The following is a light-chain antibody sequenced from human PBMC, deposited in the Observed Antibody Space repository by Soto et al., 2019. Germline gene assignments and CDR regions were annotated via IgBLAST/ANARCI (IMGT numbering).Light chain of an antibody. Sequence: EIVLTQSPATLSLSPGERATLSCRASHSISNYLAWYQHKPGQAPRLLIDDASSRATGIPARFSGSGSGTDFTLTISSLEPEDFEVYYCQYRTTFGQGTRLEIK. CDR3: QYRTT. CDR1: HSISNY. J-gene: IGKJ5*01. CDR2: DAS. V-gene: IGKV3-11*01.